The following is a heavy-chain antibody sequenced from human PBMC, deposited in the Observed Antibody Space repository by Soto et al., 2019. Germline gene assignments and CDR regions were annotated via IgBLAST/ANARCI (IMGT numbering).Heavy chain of an antibody. CDR3: ARGGQDFWSGPFDY. V-gene: IGHV4-4*07. D-gene: IGHD3-3*01. Sequence: SETLSLTCTVSGGSISNHSCNWIRQPAGKGLEWIGRIDTSGSTNYNPSLKSRVTMSVDTSKQEFSRKLSSVTGADTALYYCARGGQDFWSGPFDYWGRGALVTVSS. J-gene: IGHJ4*02. CDR1: GGSISNHS. CDR2: IDTSGST.